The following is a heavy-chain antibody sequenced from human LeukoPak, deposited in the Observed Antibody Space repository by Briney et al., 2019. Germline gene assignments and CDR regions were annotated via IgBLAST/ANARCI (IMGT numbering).Heavy chain of an antibody. CDR3: ARKLFSRSCYVRDFDF. J-gene: IGHJ4*01. D-gene: IGHD6-13*01. Sequence: ASVKVSCKASGGTFSSYAISWVRQAPGQGLEWMGRIIPIFGTANYAQKFQGRVTITTDESTSTAYMELSSLRSEDTVVYYCARKLFSRSCYVRDFDFWGHGTLVTVSS. CDR2: IIPIFGTA. V-gene: IGHV1-69*05. CDR1: GGTFSSYA.